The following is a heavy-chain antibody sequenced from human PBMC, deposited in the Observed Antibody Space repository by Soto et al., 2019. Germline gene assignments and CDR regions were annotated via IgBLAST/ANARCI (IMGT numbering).Heavy chain of an antibody. D-gene: IGHD1-26*01. CDR2: IGKSSSPI. Sequence: EVQLVESGGGLVQPGGSLRLSCAASGFTFSSYSMTWVRQAPGKGLEWVSYIGKSSSPIFYADSVRGRFFISRDNAKNSLYLQMISLRDVDTAVYYCARDSGRGGADDYWGQGTLVTVSS. CDR1: GFTFSSYS. V-gene: IGHV3-48*02. J-gene: IGHJ4*02. CDR3: ARDSGRGGADDY.